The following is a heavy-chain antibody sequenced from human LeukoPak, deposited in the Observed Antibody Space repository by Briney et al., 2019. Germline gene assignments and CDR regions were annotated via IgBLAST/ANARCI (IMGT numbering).Heavy chain of an antibody. CDR3: ARGATISETGYFDF. Sequence: PSETLSLTCAVYGGSFIRYYWSWIRQSPGKGLEWIAEIDHRGDINYNPSVKSRVTISVDTSKNQFSPKVRSLSAADTAVYYCARGATISETGYFDFWGQGTLVTVSS. CDR2: IDHRGDI. V-gene: IGHV4-34*01. CDR1: GGSFIRYY. D-gene: IGHD5-24*01. J-gene: IGHJ4*03.